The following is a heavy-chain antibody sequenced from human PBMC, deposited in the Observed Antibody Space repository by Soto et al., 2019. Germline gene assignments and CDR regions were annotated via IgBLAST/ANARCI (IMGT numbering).Heavy chain of an antibody. V-gene: IGHV3-33*01. D-gene: IGHD6-25*01. CDR1: GFTFSSYG. J-gene: IGHJ3*02. CDR3: AVQGAAEPDDDAFDI. Sequence: QVQLVESGGGVVQPGRSLRLSCAASGFTFSSYGMHWVRQAPGKGLEWVAVIWYDGSNKYYADSVKGRFTISRDNSKNTLYLQMNSLRAEDTAVYYGAVQGAAEPDDDAFDIWGQGTMVTVSS. CDR2: IWYDGSNK.